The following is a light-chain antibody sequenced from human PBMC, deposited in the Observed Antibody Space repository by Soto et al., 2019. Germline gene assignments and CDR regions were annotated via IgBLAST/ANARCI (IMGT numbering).Light chain of an antibody. J-gene: IGLJ2*01. Sequence: SYELTQPPSVPVSPGQTASITCFGDKLADKYASWYQVKPGQSPVLVIYQDTKRPSGIPERFSGSTSGTTATLTISGTQGMDEADYFCQAWDTSAVIFGGGTKVTVL. CDR3: QAWDTSAVI. CDR1: KLADKY. V-gene: IGLV3-1*01. CDR2: QDT.